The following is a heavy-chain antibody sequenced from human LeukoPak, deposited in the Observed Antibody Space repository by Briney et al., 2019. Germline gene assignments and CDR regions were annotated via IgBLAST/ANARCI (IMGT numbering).Heavy chain of an antibody. D-gene: IGHD5-18*01. Sequence: ASVKVSCKASGGTFSSYTISWVRQSPGQGLEWMGGIIPIFGAPNYAQKFRGRVTITGDESTSTAYMELSSLRSEDTAVYYCATIDSYGPFYNYYYYMDDWGKGTTVTVSS. J-gene: IGHJ6*03. CDR1: GGTFSSYT. V-gene: IGHV1-69*13. CDR2: IIPIFGAP. CDR3: ATIDSYGPFYNYYYYMDD.